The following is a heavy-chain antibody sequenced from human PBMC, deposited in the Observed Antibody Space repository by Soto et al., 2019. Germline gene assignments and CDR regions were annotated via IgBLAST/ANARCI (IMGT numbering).Heavy chain of an antibody. CDR3: ARHSYYYDSSGYYGIIRYYGMDV. J-gene: IGHJ6*02. Sequence: GESLKISCKGSGYSFTSYWIGWVRQMPGKGLEWMGIIYPGDSDTRYSPSFQGQVTISADKSISTAYLQWSSLKASDTAMYYCARHSYYYDSSGYYGIIRYYGMDVWGQGTTVTVSS. D-gene: IGHD3-22*01. V-gene: IGHV5-51*01. CDR1: GYSFTSYW. CDR2: IYPGDSDT.